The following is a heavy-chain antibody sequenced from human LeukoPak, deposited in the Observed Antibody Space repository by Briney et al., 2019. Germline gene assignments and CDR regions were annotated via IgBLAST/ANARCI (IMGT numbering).Heavy chain of an antibody. CDR1: GYTFSSYY. V-gene: IGHV1-46*01. CDR3: ARDQYYGIVPAALYYFDY. CDR2: INPSGGST. J-gene: IGHJ4*02. D-gene: IGHD2-2*01. Sequence: ASVKVSCKTSGYTFSSYYMLWVRQAPGQGLECMGIINPSGGSTSYAQKFQGRVTMTRDTSTSTVYMELSSLRSEDTAVYYCARDQYYGIVPAALYYFDYWGQGTLVTVSS.